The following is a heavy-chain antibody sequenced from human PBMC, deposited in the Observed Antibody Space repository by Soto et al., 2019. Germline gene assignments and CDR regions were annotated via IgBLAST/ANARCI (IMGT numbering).Heavy chain of an antibody. D-gene: IGHD2-2*01. CDR1: GGSISSGGYY. CDR3: ARELKGAEYQLRNVAFDI. CDR2: IYYSGST. Sequence: SETLSLTCTVSGGSISSGGYYWSWIRQHPGKGLEWIGYIYYSGSTYYNPSLKSRVTISVDTSKNQFSLKLSSVTAADTAVYYCARELKGAEYQLRNVAFDIWGKGTMVTV. J-gene: IGHJ3*02. V-gene: IGHV4-31*03.